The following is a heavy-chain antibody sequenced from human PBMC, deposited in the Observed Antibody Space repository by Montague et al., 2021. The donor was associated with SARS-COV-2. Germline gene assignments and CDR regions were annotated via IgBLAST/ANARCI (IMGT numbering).Heavy chain of an antibody. CDR1: GFSLSTSGMR. V-gene: IGHV2-70*04. Sequence: PALVKPTQTLTLTCTFSGFSLSTSGMRASWIRQPPGKALEWLARIDWDDDKFYSTSLKTRLTISKDTSKNQVVLTMTNMDPVDTARYYCARENYDILTGTTLGLDYWGQGTLVTVSP. CDR2: IDWDDDK. D-gene: IGHD3-9*01. J-gene: IGHJ4*02. CDR3: ARENYDILTGTTLGLDY.